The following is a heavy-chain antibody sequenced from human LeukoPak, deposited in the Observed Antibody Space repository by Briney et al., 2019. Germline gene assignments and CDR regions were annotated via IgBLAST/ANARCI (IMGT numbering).Heavy chain of an antibody. V-gene: IGHV4-39*07. CDR3: ARDRAAAGYYFDY. Sequence: SSETLSLTCTVSGDSLYYWGWIRQPPGKGLEWIGSVYSTGHTNYNLSLKSRVTMSIDTSKNQLSLKLSSVTAADTAVYYCARDRAAAGYYFDYWGQGTLVTVSS. CDR1: GDSLYY. CDR2: VYSTGHT. D-gene: IGHD6-13*01. J-gene: IGHJ4*02.